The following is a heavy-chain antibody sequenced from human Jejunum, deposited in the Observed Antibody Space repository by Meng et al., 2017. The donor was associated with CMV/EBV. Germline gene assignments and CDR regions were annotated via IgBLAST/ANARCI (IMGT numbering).Heavy chain of an antibody. CDR3: AKDRVMGYTAIVIAY. V-gene: IGHV3-23*01. CDR2: ISGSGGST. D-gene: IGHD5-18*01. CDR1: FTVSGYA. Sequence: FTVSGYAMCWVRQAPGKGLEGVSAISGSGGSTYYGDSVEGRFTISRDNSQNTLYLQMNSLRAEDTAVYYCAKDRVMGYTAIVIAYWRQGTLVTVSS. J-gene: IGHJ4*02.